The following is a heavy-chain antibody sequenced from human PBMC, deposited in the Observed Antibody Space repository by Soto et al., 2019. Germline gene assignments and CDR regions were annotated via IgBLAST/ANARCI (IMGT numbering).Heavy chain of an antibody. CDR1: GGSISSGGYY. V-gene: IGHV4-31*03. J-gene: IGHJ4*02. D-gene: IGHD3-22*01. CDR2: IYYSGST. Sequence: TSETLSLTCTVSGGSISSGGYYWSWIRQHPGKGLEWIGYIYYSGSTYYNPSLKSRVTISVDTSKNQFSLKLSSVTAADTAVYYCARDGRFDVDSSGYRGFDYWGQGTLVTVSS. CDR3: ARDGRFDVDSSGYRGFDY.